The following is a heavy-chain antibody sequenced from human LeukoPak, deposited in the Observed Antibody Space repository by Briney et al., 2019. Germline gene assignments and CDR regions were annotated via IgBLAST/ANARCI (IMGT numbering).Heavy chain of an antibody. Sequence: GGSLRLSCAGSGFTASNYAMSWVRQAPGKGLEWVSYITSCSSTIYYADSVKGRFTISRDNAKSALYLQMNSLRVEDTAVYYCAAGTAADYWGQGTLVIVSS. CDR2: ITSCSSTI. J-gene: IGHJ4*02. V-gene: IGHV3-48*04. CDR1: GFTASNYA. CDR3: AAGTAADY. D-gene: IGHD6-13*01.